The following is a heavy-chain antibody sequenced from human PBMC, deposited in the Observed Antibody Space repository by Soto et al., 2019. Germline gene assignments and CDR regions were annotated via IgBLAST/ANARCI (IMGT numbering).Heavy chain of an antibody. CDR1: GFTFNNAW. CDR2: IKSKTDGGTT. D-gene: IGHD3-22*01. J-gene: IGHJ4*02. CDR3: TTAENYYDSSPFDY. Sequence: GGSLRLSCVASGFTFNNAWMNWVRQAPGKGLEWVGRIKSKTDGGTTDYAALVKGRFTISRDDSKTTLYLQMNDLKTEDTAVYYCTTAENYYDSSPFDYWGQGTLVTVSS. V-gene: IGHV3-15*01.